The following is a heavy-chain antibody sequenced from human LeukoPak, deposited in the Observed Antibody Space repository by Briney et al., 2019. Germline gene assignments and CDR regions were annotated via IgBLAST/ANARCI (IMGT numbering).Heavy chain of an antibody. J-gene: IGHJ1*01. V-gene: IGHV5-51*01. CDR2: VNPADSDT. Sequence: GESLKISCQGSGYSFISYYIAWVRQMPGKGLEWMGIVNPADSDTRYSPSFEGQVTISVDKSISTAYLQWSSLQASDSAIYYCATVPRIPAVGNTEYFQYWGQGTLVTVSS. D-gene: IGHD6-13*01. CDR1: GYSFISYY. CDR3: ATVPRIPAVGNTEYFQY.